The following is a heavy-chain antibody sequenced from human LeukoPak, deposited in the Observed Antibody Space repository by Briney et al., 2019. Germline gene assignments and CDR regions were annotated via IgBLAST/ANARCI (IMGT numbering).Heavy chain of an antibody. D-gene: IGHD4-17*01. J-gene: IGHJ3*01. Sequence: GGSLRLSCVASGFPFDDYGMSWVRQAPGKGLEWVAGISWNGGYPGYADSVEGRFTISRDNPKNFLYLQMNSLRAEDTALYYCARDPTGQPGAFDLWGQGTMVTVSS. V-gene: IGHV3-20*04. CDR2: ISWNGGYP. CDR3: ARDPTGQPGAFDL. CDR1: GFPFDDYG.